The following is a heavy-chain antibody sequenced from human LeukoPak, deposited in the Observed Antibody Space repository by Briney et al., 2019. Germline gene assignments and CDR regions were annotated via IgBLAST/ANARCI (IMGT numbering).Heavy chain of an antibody. J-gene: IGHJ6*02. CDR2: IYHSGST. CDR3: ARDTYDFWSGSTYGMDV. V-gene: IGHV4-30-2*01. D-gene: IGHD3-3*01. Sequence: SQTLSLTCAVSGGSISSGGYSWSWIRQPPGKGLEWIGYIYHSGSTYYNPSLKSRVTISVDRSKNQFSLKLSSVPAADTAVYYCARDTYDFWSGSTYGMDVWGQGTTVTVSS. CDR1: GGSISSGGYS.